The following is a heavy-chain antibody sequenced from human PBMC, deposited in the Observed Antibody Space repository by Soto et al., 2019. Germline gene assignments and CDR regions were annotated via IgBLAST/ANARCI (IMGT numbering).Heavy chain of an antibody. V-gene: IGHV3-30-3*01. CDR1: GFSLSSYA. CDR3: ATVGDAVSFEY. CDR2: ISYDGINK. D-gene: IGHD3-16*01. J-gene: IGHJ4*02. Sequence: QGQLVESGGGVVQPGRSLRLSCAASGFSLSSYAMHWVHQAPGKGLEWVAVISYDGINKYYADSVKGRFTISRDNSKSTLYLQMNSLRAEDTAVYYCATVGDAVSFEYWGQGTLVTVSS.